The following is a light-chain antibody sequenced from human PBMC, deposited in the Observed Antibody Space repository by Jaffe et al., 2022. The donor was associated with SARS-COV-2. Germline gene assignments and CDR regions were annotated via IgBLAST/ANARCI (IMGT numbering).Light chain of an antibody. CDR1: NLGNKY. J-gene: IGLJ2*01. Sequence: SYELTQAPSMSVSPGQTASITCSGDNLGNKYVCWYQQKPGQSPVLVIYQDNKRPSGIPERFSGSSSGNTATLTISGAQAMDEADYFCQTWDSSFVIFGGGTKLTVL. CDR2: QDN. CDR3: QTWDSSFVI. V-gene: IGLV3-1*01.